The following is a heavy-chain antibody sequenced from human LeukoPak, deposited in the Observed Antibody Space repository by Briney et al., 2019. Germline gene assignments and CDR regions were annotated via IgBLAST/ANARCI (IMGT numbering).Heavy chain of an antibody. D-gene: IGHD4-11*01. CDR3: AKDWYSNFDY. J-gene: IGHJ4*02. Sequence: GGSLRLSCAASGFTSSSHAMSWVRQAPGKGPEWVSGISASGNGTFYTDSVKGRFTISRDNSKNTLYLQMNSLRAEDTAVYYCAKDWYSNFDYWGQGTLVTVSS. CDR2: ISASGNGT. V-gene: IGHV3-23*01. CDR1: GFTSSSHA.